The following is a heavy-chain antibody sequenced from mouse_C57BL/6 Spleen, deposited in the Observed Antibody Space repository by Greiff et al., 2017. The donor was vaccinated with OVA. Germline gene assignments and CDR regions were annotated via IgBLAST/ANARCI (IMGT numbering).Heavy chain of an antibody. V-gene: IGHV3-6*01. CDR1: GYSITSGYY. D-gene: IGHD3-2*02. CDR2: ISYDGSN. J-gene: IGHJ3*01. CDR3: ARGEGYPWFAY. Sequence: ESGPGLVKPSQSLSLTCSVTGYSITSGYYWNWIRQFPGNKLEWMGYISYDGSNNYNPSLKNRISITRDTSKNQFFLKLNSVTTEDTATYYCARGEGYPWFAYWGQGTLVTVSA.